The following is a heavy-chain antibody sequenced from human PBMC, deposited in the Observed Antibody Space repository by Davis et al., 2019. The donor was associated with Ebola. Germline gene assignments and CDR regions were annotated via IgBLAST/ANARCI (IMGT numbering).Heavy chain of an antibody. V-gene: IGHV3-23*01. CDR1: GFTFSSYA. CDR2: ISGSGGST. D-gene: IGHD5-18*01. J-gene: IGHJ4*02. CDR3: ARDSGCIQLWAYFDY. Sequence: GESLKISCAASGFTFSSYAMSWVRQAPGKGLEWVSAISGSGGSTYYADSVKGRFTISRDNSKNTLYLQMNSLRAEDTAVYYCARDSGCIQLWAYFDYWGQGTLVTVSS.